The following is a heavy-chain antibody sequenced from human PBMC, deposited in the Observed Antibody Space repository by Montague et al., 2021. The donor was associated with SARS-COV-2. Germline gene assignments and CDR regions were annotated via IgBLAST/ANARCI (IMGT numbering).Heavy chain of an antibody. CDR2: IYYSGST. J-gene: IGHJ4*02. CDR1: GGSISSSSYY. V-gene: IGHV4-39*07. Sequence: SETLSLTCTVSGGSISSSSYYWGWIRQPPGKGLGWIGSIYYSGSTYYNPSLKSRVTISVDTSKNQFSLKLSSVTAADTAVYYCAKLLWFRGGFDYWGQGTLSPSPQ. CDR3: AKLLWFRGGFDY. D-gene: IGHD3-10*01.